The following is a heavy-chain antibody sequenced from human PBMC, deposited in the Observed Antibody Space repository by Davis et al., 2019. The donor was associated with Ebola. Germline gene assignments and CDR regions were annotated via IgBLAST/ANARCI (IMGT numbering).Heavy chain of an antibody. J-gene: IGHJ6*04. D-gene: IGHD3-16*02. CDR2: INSAGSYI. V-gene: IGHV3-21*06. CDR3: ARGSSFYYHMDV. CDR1: GFTFITYG. Sequence: PGGSLSLSCAASGFTFITYGTTWVRQVPGQGLEWVSPINSAGSYISYTDSGKGRFLISRDDAKSTVYLQMNSLRDEDTAGYYCARGSSFYYHMDVWGKGTTVTVSS.